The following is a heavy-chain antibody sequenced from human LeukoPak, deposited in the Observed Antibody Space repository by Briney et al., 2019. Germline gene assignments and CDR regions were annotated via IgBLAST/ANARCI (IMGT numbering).Heavy chain of an antibody. J-gene: IGHJ4*02. V-gene: IGHV3-48*03. D-gene: IGHD3-16*02. Sequence: GGSLRLSCAASEFTFSSYSMNWVRQAPGKGLQWVSYITGSGSGIHYADSVKGRFTISRDNAKNSLYLQMNSLRAEDTAVYYCARASRLGELSLGYWGQGTLVTVSS. CDR1: EFTFSSYS. CDR2: ITGSGSGI. CDR3: ARASRLGELSLGY.